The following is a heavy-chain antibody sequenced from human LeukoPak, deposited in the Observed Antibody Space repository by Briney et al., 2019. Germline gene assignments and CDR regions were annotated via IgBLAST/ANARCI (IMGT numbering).Heavy chain of an antibody. D-gene: IGHD6-13*01. V-gene: IGHV3-9*01. CDR1: GFTFDDYA. CDR3: AKDMVAAAGTSFDY. Sequence: GRALRLSCAASGFTFDDYAMHGVRQAPGKGLEGVSGISWNSGSISYADSVKGGFTISRDNAKNSLYLQMNSLRAEDTALYYCAKDMVAAAGTSFDYWGQGTLVTVSS. CDR2: ISWNSGSI. J-gene: IGHJ4*02.